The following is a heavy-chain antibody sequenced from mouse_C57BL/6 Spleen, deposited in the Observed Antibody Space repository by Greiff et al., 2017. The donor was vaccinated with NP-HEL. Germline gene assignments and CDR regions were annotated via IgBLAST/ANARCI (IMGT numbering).Heavy chain of an antibody. Sequence: EVQLVESGPGLVKPSQSLSLTCSVTGYSITSGYYWNWIRQFPGNKLEWMGYISYDGSNNYNPSLKNRISITRDTSKNQFFLKLNSVTTEDTATYYCARRGIYYYGSYWYFDVWGTGTTVTVSS. D-gene: IGHD1-1*01. J-gene: IGHJ1*03. CDR2: ISYDGSN. V-gene: IGHV3-6*01. CDR3: ARRGIYYYGSYWYFDV. CDR1: GYSITSGYY.